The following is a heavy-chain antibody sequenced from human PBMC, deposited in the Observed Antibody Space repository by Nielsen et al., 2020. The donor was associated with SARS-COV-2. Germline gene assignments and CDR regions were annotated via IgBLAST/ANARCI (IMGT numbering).Heavy chain of an antibody. CDR3: AKDRHSSSCLDY. D-gene: IGHD6-13*01. J-gene: IGHJ4*02. CDR1: GFTFSSYG. V-gene: IGHV3-30*18. Sequence: GGSLRLSCAASGFTFSSYGMHWVRQAPGKGLEWVAVISYDGSNKYYADSVKGRFTISRDNSKNTLYLQMNSLRAEDTAVYYCAKDRHSSSCLDYWGQGTLVTVS. CDR2: ISYDGSNK.